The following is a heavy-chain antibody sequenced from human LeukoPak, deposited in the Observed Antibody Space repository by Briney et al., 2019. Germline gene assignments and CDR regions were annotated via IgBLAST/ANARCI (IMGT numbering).Heavy chain of an antibody. V-gene: IGHV3-30*18. CDR3: AKEMATITLGDAFDI. CDR2: ISYDGSNK. D-gene: IGHD5-24*01. J-gene: IGHJ3*02. Sequence: PGRSLRLSCAASGFTFSSYGMHWVRQAPGKGLEWVAVISYDGSNKYYADSVKGRFTISRDNSKNTLYLQMNSLRAEDTAVYYCAKEMATITLGDAFDIWGQGTMVTVSS. CDR1: GFTFSSYG.